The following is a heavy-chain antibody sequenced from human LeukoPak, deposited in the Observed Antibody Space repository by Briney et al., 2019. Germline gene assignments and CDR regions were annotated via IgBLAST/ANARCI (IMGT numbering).Heavy chain of an antibody. Sequence: GGSLRLSCAASGFTFTDYAMHWVRQAPGKGLEWVAVILYDGSTKYYADSVKGRFTISRDNSKITLYLQMNSLRAEDTAVYYCARRAGAYSHPYDYWGQGTLVTVSS. CDR2: ILYDGSTK. V-gene: IGHV3-30*14. CDR3: ARRAGAYSHPYDY. J-gene: IGHJ4*02. CDR1: GFTFTDYA. D-gene: IGHD4/OR15-4a*01.